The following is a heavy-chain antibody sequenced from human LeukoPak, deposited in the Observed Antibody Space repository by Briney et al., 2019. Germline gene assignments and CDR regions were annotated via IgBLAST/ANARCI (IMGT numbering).Heavy chain of an antibody. CDR2: ISSSGSSI. Sequence: PGGSLRLSCAASGFTLSGHEMNWVPQAPGKGLEWVACISSSGSSIYYADSVKGRFTISRDNAKNSLYLRMNSLRAEHTAVFYCAGAGFDYWGQGTLVTVSS. CDR3: AGAGFDY. J-gene: IGHJ4*02. V-gene: IGHV3-48*03. CDR1: GFTLSGHE.